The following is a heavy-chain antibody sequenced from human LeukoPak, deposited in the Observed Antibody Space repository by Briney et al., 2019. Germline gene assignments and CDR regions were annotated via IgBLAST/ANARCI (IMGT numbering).Heavy chain of an antibody. Sequence: GGSLRLSCAASGFTFSSYAMSWVRQAPGKGLEWVSAISGSGGSTYYADSVNGRFTISRDNSKNTLYLQMNSLRAEDTAVYYCVLCYDSSGPHGPFDYWGQGTLVTVSS. D-gene: IGHD3-22*01. CDR3: VLCYDSSGPHGPFDY. CDR2: ISGSGGST. CDR1: GFTFSSYA. V-gene: IGHV3-23*01. J-gene: IGHJ4*02.